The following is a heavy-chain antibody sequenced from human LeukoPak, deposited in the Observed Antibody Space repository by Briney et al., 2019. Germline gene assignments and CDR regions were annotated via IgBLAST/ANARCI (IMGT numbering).Heavy chain of an antibody. CDR2: IYWDDAK. CDR3: TYRRWAFDI. CDR1: GFSLSTTGVG. Sequence: SGPTLVKPTQTLTLTCTFSGFSLSTTGVGVGWIRQPPGKALEWLALIYWDDAKRYSPSLKSRLTITKDTSKNQVVLRMTNMDPVDTATYYCTYRRWAFDIWGHGTMITVSS. J-gene: IGHJ3*02. D-gene: IGHD2-15*01. V-gene: IGHV2-5*02.